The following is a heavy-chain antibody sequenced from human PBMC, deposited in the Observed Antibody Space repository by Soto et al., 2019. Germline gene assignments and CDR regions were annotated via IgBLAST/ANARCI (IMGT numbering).Heavy chain of an antibody. CDR3: SRVSNATTDYCASAMDV. CDR2: IHYSGST. D-gene: IGHD4-4*01. Sequence: QLQLQESGPGLVKPSETLSLTCTVSGGSISSSSYCWGWTRQPPGKGLEWIGRIHYSGSTYYSPALRGRVTISAGPAKNQFSLNLSSVTAADTAVYYCSRVSNATTDYCASAMDVWGKGTTVSVSS. V-gene: IGHV4-39*01. J-gene: IGHJ6*03. CDR1: GGSISSSSYC.